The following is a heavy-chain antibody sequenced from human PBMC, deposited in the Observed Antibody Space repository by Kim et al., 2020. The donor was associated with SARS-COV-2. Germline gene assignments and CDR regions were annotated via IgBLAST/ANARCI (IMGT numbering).Heavy chain of an antibody. Sequence: GGSLRLSCAASGFTVSSNYMSWVRQAPGKGLEWVSVIYSGGSTYYADSVKGRFTISRDNSKNTLYLQMNSLRAEDTAVYYCARVIMVAGPKVNWFDPWGQGTLVTVSS. CDR2: IYSGGST. V-gene: IGHV3-53*01. CDR3: ARVIMVAGPKVNWFDP. CDR1: GFTVSSNY. D-gene: IGHD6-19*01. J-gene: IGHJ5*02.